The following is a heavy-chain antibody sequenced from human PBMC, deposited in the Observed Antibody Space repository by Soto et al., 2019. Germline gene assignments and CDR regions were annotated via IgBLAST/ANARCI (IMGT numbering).Heavy chain of an antibody. CDR1: GFTFSSYG. V-gene: IGHV3-30*18. J-gene: IGHJ4*02. CDR3: AKDNEKWLVYTVHD. Sequence: PGGSLRLSCAASGFTFSSYGMHWVRQAPGKGLEWVAVISYDGSNKYYADSVKGRFTISRDNSKNTLYLQMNSLRAEDTAVYYCAKDNEKWLVYTVHDWGQGNLVTVSS. CDR2: ISYDGSNK. D-gene: IGHD6-19*01.